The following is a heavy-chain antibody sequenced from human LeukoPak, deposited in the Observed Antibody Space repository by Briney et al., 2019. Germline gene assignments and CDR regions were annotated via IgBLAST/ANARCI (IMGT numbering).Heavy chain of an antibody. Sequence: SETLSLTCTVSGGSISSYYWSWIRQPAGKGLEWIGRIYTSGSTNYNPSLKSRVTMSVDTSKNQFSLKLSSVTAADTAVYYCARVGNSGYDRSFDYWGQGTLVTVSS. J-gene: IGHJ4*02. CDR3: ARVGNSGYDRSFDY. CDR2: IYTSGST. CDR1: GGSISSYY. V-gene: IGHV4-4*07. D-gene: IGHD5-12*01.